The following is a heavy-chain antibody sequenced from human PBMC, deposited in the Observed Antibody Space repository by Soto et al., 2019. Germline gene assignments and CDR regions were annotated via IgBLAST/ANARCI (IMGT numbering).Heavy chain of an antibody. CDR2: INPSGGST. CDR3: ASGIGGPLAWFDP. V-gene: IGHV1-46*01. Sequence: ASVKVSCKASGYTFTSYYMHWVRQAPGQGLEWMGIINPSGGSTSYAQKFQGRVTMTRETSTSTVYMELSSLRSEDTAVYYCASGIGGPLAWFDPWGQGTLVTVSS. J-gene: IGHJ5*02. D-gene: IGHD3-16*01. CDR1: GYTFTSYY.